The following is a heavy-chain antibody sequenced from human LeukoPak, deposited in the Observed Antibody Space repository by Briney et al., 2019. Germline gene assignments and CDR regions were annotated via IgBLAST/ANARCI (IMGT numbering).Heavy chain of an antibody. CDR2: IYYSGST. CDR3: ARDGRGYPACYFDY. V-gene: IGHV4-59*13. J-gene: IGHJ4*02. D-gene: IGHD3-22*01. CDR1: GGSISSYY. Sequence: PSDTLSLTCTVSGGSISSYYWSCIPQPPGKGLEWLGDIYYSGSTNYNPSLKSRVTISVDTSKNQSSLKLSSVTAADTAVYYCARDGRGYPACYFDYWGQGTLVTVSS.